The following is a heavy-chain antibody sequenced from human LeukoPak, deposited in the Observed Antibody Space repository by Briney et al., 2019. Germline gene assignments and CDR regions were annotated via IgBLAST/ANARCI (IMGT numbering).Heavy chain of an antibody. CDR2: IYYSGST. CDR1: GGSISSYY. CDR3: ARVGDGYNYWVY. V-gene: IGHV4-59*01. Sequence: SETLSLTCTVSGGSISSYYWSWIRQPPGKGLEWIGYIYYSGSTNYNPSLKSRVTISVDTSKNQFSLKLSSVTAADTAVYYCARVGDGYNYWVYWGQGTLVTVSS. D-gene: IGHD5-24*01. J-gene: IGHJ4*02.